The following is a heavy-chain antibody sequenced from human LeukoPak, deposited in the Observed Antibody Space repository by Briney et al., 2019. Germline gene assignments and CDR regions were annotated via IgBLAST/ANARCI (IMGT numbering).Heavy chain of an antibody. CDR2: INPNSGGT. J-gene: IGHJ4*02. D-gene: IGHD3-10*01. Sequence: GASVKVSCKASGYTFTRYYMHCVRQAPGQGLEWMGWINPNSGGTNYAQKFQGRVTMTRDTSISTAYMELSRLRSDDTAVYYCARDQGVPYYFDYWGQGTLVTVSS. CDR1: GYTFTRYY. CDR3: ARDQGVPYYFDY. V-gene: IGHV1-2*02.